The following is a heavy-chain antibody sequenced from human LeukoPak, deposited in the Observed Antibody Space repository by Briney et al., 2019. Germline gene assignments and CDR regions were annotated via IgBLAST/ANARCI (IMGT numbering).Heavy chain of an antibody. Sequence: PSETLSLTCAVYGGSFSGYYWSWIRQPPGKGLEWIGEINHSGSTNYNPSLKSRVTISVDTSKNQFSLKLSSVTAADTAVYYCARATLRYFDWYDYWGQGTLVTVSS. V-gene: IGHV4-34*01. CDR1: GGSFSGYY. CDR2: INHSGST. J-gene: IGHJ4*02. D-gene: IGHD3-9*01. CDR3: ARATLRYFDWYDY.